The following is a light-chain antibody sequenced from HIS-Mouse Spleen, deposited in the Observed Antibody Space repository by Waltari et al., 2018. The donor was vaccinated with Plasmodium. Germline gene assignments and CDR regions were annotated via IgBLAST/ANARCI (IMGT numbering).Light chain of an antibody. CDR2: AAS. Sequence: DIKMTKSLSSIPASVGDSVTTTCRESQSISSYLNWYQQKPGKAPKLLIDAASSLQSGVPSRFSGSGSGTDFTLTISSLQPEDFATYYCQQSYSTPWTFGQGTKVEIK. V-gene: IGKV1-39*01. CDR1: QSISSY. CDR3: QQSYSTPWT. J-gene: IGKJ1*01.